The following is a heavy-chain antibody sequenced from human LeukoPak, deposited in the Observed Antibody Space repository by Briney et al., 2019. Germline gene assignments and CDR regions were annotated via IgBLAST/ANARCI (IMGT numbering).Heavy chain of an antibody. CDR3: ARDRRDRGRTDH. J-gene: IGHJ4*02. V-gene: IGHV1-18*01. Sequence: ASVKVSCKASGYTFTSYDINWARQAPGQGLEWMGWISAYNGNTNYAQKLQGRVTMTTDTSTSTAYMELRSLRSDDTAVYYCARDRRDRGRTDHWGQGTLVTVSS. D-gene: IGHD1/OR15-1a*01. CDR2: ISAYNGNT. CDR1: GYTFTSYD.